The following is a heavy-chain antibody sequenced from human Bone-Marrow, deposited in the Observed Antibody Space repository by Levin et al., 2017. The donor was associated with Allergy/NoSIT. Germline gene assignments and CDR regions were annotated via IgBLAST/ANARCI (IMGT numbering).Heavy chain of an antibody. CDR3: VKGSSGWFQEEDS. CDR2: IGGSGDIT. J-gene: IGHJ4*02. Sequence: GESLKISCRASGFTFHTSAMTWVRQAPGKGLAWVSAIGGSGDITSYADSVKGRFTVSRDNSKNILFLQMDNLRVEDTAVFHCVKGSSGWFQEEDSWGQGTLLTVSS. V-gene: IGHV3-23*01. D-gene: IGHD6-19*01. CDR1: GFTFHTSA.